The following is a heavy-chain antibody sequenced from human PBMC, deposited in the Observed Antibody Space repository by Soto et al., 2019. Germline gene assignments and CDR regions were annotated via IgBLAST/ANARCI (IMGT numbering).Heavy chain of an antibody. CDR1: GASISSGRSY. V-gene: IGHV4-31*03. Sequence: SETLSLTCTVSGASISSGRSYWSRIRQHPWKGLEWIGYMFYSGSTYYHPSLKSRVNISADTSKNQFSLRLTSVTPADTAVYYCARDNGYGHFDSWGQGTLVTVS. D-gene: IGHD5-12*01. CDR2: MFYSGST. CDR3: ARDNGYGHFDS. J-gene: IGHJ4*02.